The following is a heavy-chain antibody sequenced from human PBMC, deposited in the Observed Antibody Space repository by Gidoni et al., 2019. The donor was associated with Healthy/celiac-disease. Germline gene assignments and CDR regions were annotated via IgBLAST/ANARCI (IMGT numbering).Heavy chain of an antibody. Sequence: QVQLQQWGAGLLKPSETLSLTCAVYGGSFRGYYWSWIRQPPGKGLEWIGEINHSGSTNYNPSLKSRVTISVDTSKNQFSLKLSSVTAADTAVYYCARVLTGEMATSDYYYYGMDVWGQGTTVTVSS. CDR3: ARVLTGEMATSDYYYYGMDV. CDR2: INHSGST. J-gene: IGHJ6*02. D-gene: IGHD7-27*01. CDR1: GGSFRGYY. V-gene: IGHV4-34*01.